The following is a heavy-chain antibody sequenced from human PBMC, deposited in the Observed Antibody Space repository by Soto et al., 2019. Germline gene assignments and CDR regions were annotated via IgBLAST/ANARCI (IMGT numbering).Heavy chain of an antibody. D-gene: IGHD3-3*01. CDR3: TGGHYDFWSGYSRRDY. V-gene: IGHV3-49*03. CDR2: IRSKAYGGTT. J-gene: IGHJ4*02. Sequence: GGSLRLSCTASGFTFGDYAMSWFRQAPGKGLEWVGFIRSKAYGGTTEYAASVKGRFTISRDDSKSIAYLQMNSLKTEDTAVYYCTGGHYDFWSGYSRRDYWGQGTLVTVSS. CDR1: GFTFGDYA.